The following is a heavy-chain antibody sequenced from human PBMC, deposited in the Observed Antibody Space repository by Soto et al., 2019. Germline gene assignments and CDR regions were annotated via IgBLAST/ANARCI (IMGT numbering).Heavy chain of an antibody. D-gene: IGHD2-2*01. CDR2: VNHSGST. V-gene: IGHV4-34*01. CDR1: GGSFRGYS. CDR3: ARGRQVTPAALFKRAGDYSMDV. Sequence: SETVSLTCAVYGGSFRGYSWTWIRQPPGKGLEWIGEVNHSGSTYYSPSLMSRVTLSIDTSKNQFSLKLSSVTAADTAVYYCARGRQVTPAALFKRAGDYSMDVWGQGTTVTVSS. J-gene: IGHJ6*02.